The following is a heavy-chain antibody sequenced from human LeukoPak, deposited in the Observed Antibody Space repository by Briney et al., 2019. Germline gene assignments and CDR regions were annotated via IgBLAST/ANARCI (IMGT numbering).Heavy chain of an antibody. CDR2: MNPNGGGT. CDR3: ARDRGYCSGNTCLLYDY. D-gene: IGHD2-15*01. J-gene: IGHJ4*02. CDR1: GYTFTSYG. V-gene: IGHV1-2*02. Sequence: ASVKVSCKASGYTFTSYGISWVRQAPGQGLEWMGWMNPNGGGTNYAQKFQGRVTMTRDTSISTAYMELSRLISDDTAVYYCARDRGYCSGNTCLLYDYWGQGTLVTVSS.